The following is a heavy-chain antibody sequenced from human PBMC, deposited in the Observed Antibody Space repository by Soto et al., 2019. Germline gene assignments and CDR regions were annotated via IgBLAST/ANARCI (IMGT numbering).Heavy chain of an antibody. CDR2: INHSGST. CDR1: GGSFSGYY. Sequence: SETLSLTCAVYGGSFSGYYWSWIRQPPGKGLEWIGEINHSGSTNYNPSHKSRVTISVDTSKNQFSLKLSSVTAADTAVYYCARGVVPAATTTKDWFDPWGQGTLVTVSS. CDR3: ARGVVPAATTTKDWFDP. D-gene: IGHD2-2*01. J-gene: IGHJ5*02. V-gene: IGHV4-34*01.